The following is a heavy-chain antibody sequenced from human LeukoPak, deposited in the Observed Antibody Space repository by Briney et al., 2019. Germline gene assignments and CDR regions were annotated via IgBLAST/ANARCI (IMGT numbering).Heavy chain of an antibody. CDR2: IYNSGGT. CDR3: ARAPVLWSPHY. J-gene: IGHJ4*02. D-gene: IGHD3-16*01. Sequence: SETLSLTCTVSGGSISSYYWSWIRQSPGKGLEWIGYIYNSGGTKYNPSLKSRLTISVGTSKNQFSLNLTSVTAADTAVYYCARAPVLWSPHYGGREPRVTVS. CDR1: GGSISSYY. V-gene: IGHV4-59*01.